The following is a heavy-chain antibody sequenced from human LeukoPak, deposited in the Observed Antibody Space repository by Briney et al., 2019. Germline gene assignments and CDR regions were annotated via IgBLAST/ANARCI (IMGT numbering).Heavy chain of an antibody. D-gene: IGHD3-3*01. Sequence: ASVKVSCKASGYTFASYGISWVRQAPGQGLEWMGWISAYNGNTNYVQKLQGRVTMTTDTSTSTAYMELRSLRSDDTAVYYCARDLGIRFLEWLPPGGINWFDPWGQGTLVTVSS. J-gene: IGHJ5*02. CDR2: ISAYNGNT. V-gene: IGHV1-18*01. CDR1: GYTFASYG. CDR3: ARDLGIRFLEWLPPGGINWFDP.